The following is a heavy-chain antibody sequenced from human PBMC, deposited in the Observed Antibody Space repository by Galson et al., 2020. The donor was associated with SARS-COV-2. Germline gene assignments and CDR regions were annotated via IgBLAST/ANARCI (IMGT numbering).Heavy chain of an antibody. D-gene: IGHD2-8*01. J-gene: IGHJ4*02. Sequence: SGPTLVKPTQTLTLTCTFSGFSLTSNGVGVGWIRQSPGKALECLALIYWDNDERYSLSLKSRLTISKDTSKNQVVLTMTNMDPVDTATYYCVHRYCTNGDCYPASFDYWGQGALGTVSS. CDR3: VHRYCTNGDCYPASFDY. CDR2: IYWDNDE. CDR1: GFSLTSNGVG. V-gene: IGHV2-5*02.